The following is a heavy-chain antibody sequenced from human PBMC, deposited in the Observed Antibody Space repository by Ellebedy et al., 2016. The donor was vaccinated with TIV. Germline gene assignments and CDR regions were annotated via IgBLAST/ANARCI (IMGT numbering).Heavy chain of an antibody. CDR2: ISGSGGST. CDR3: AKEQGPGIVGATTLDY. Sequence: PGGSLRLSCAASGFTFSSYAMSWVRQAPGKGLEWVSAISGSGGSTYYADSVKGRFTISRDNSKNTLYLQMNSLRAEDTAVYYWAKEQGPGIVGATTLDYWGQGTLVTVSS. CDR1: GFTFSSYA. V-gene: IGHV3-23*01. D-gene: IGHD1-26*01. J-gene: IGHJ4*02.